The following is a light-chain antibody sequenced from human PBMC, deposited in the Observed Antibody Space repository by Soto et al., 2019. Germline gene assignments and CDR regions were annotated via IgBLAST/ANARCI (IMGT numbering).Light chain of an antibody. CDR1: QDISNS. Sequence: DIQMTQSPSSLSASVGDRVTITCQASQDISNSLNWYQQKPGKAPKLLIYDASNLQTGVPSRFSGGGSGRDFTFTISSLKPEDIAQYYCQQCGKHPSITFSQWTRLDFK. J-gene: IGKJ5*01. CDR3: QQCGKHPSIT. V-gene: IGKV1-33*01. CDR2: DAS.